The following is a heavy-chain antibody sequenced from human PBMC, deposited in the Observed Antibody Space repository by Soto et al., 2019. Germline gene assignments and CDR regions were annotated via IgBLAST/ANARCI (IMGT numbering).Heavy chain of an antibody. J-gene: IGHJ6*02. V-gene: IGHV4-39*01. CDR1: GGSISSSNSF. CDR3: ACIFSGGYGYGFYYYGMDV. Sequence: PSETLSLTCTVSGGSISSSNSFWGWIRQPPVKGLEWIGSISYSGSTYYNPSLKSRVTISVDTSKNQFSLKLSSVTAADTAVYYCACIFSGGYGYGFYYYGMDVWGQGTTVTVSS. D-gene: IGHD5-18*01. CDR2: ISYSGST.